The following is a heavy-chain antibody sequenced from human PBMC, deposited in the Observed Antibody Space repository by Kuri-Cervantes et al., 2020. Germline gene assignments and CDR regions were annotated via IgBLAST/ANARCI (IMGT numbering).Heavy chain of an antibody. CDR3: ARALDYGDYVGGWFDP. V-gene: IGHV4-4*07. CDR2: IYTSGGT. D-gene: IGHD4-17*01. Sequence: ESLKISCTVSGGSISSYYWSWIRQPAGKGLEWIGRIYTSGGTNYNPSLKSRVTMSVDTSKNQFSLKLSSVTAADTAVYYCARALDYGDYVGGWFDPWGQGTLVTVSS. CDR1: GGSISSYY. J-gene: IGHJ5*02.